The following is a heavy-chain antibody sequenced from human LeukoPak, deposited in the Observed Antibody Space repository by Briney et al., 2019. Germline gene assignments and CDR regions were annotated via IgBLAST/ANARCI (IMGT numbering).Heavy chain of an antibody. CDR2: IRYDGSNK. D-gene: IGHD6-19*01. CDR3: AKVDSSGSNCFDF. V-gene: IGHV3-30*02. Sequence: GGSLRLSCAASGFTFSGYAMHWVRLAPGKGLEWVAFIRYDGSNKYYADSVKGRFTISRDNSKNTLHLQMNSLRAEDTAVYYCAKVDSSGSNCFDFWGQGTLVTVSS. CDR1: GFTFSGYA. J-gene: IGHJ4*02.